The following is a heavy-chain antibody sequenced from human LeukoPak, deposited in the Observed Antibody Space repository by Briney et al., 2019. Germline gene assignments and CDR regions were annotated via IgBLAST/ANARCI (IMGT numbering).Heavy chain of an antibody. CDR1: GGSISSYY. CDR3: GVVTAIPGAFDI. Sequence: SETLSLTCTVSGGSISSYYWSWIRQPPGKGLEWIGYIYYSGSTNYNPSLKSRATISVDTSKNQFSLKLSSVTAADTAVYYCGVVTAIPGAFDIWGQGTMVTVSS. D-gene: IGHD2-21*02. V-gene: IGHV4-59*08. J-gene: IGHJ3*02. CDR2: IYYSGST.